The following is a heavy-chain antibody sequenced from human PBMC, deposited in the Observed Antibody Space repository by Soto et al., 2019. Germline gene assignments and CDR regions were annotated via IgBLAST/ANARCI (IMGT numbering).Heavy chain of an antibody. V-gene: IGHV2-70*01. CDR2: IDWDDDK. CDR3: ARIRGGTTLYYYGMDV. J-gene: IGHJ6*02. D-gene: IGHD1-7*01. CDR1: GFSLSTSGMC. Sequence: ASGPTLVNPTQTLTLTCTFSGFSLSTSGMCVSWIRQPPGKALEWLALIDWDDDKYYSPSLKTRLTISKDTSKNQVVLTMTNMDPVDTATYYCARIRGGTTLYYYGMDVWGQGTTVTVSS.